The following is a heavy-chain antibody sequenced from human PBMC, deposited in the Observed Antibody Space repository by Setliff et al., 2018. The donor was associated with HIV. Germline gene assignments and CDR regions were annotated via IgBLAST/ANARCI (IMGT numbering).Heavy chain of an antibody. CDR2: IYTSGST. CDR3: AGNSPSVVDAFDI. D-gene: IGHD2-21*01. V-gene: IGHV4-61*09. CDR1: GGSTSSDSYY. J-gene: IGHJ3*02. Sequence: SETLSLTCTVSGGSTSSDSYYWSWIRQPAGKGLEWVGHIYTSGSTYNNPSLKSRVTISLDTSKNQFSLKLSSVTAADTAVYFCAGNSPSVVDAFDIWGQGTTVTVSS.